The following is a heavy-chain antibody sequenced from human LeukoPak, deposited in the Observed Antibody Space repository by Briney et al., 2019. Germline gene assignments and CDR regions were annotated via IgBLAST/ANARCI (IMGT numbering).Heavy chain of an antibody. CDR3: ARGGAAQGLYYYYYYMDV. D-gene: IGHD6-13*01. V-gene: IGHV4-61*02. CDR1: GGSISSGSYY. CDR2: IYTSGST. J-gene: IGHJ6*03. Sequence: SQTLSLTCTVSGGSISSGSYYWSWIRQPAGKGLEWIGRIYTSGSTNYNPSLKSRVTISVDTSKNQFSLRLTSVTAADTAVYYCARGGAAQGLYYYYYYMDVWGKGTTVTVSS.